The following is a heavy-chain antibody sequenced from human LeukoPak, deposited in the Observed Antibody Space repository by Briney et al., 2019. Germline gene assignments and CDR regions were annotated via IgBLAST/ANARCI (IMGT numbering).Heavy chain of an antibody. J-gene: IGHJ6*03. CDR2: INYSGST. CDR3: ARDLRRRVTAIGYGPREYYYYMDV. CDR1: GGSISNSFHY. Sequence: PSETLSLTCTVSGGSISNSFHYWGWIRQPPGKGREWIGSINYSGSTYYDPSLKSRVTMSVDTSKNQFSLKLSSVTAADTAVYYCARDLRRRVTAIGYGPREYYYYMDVWGKGTTVTISS. D-gene: IGHD2-21*02. V-gene: IGHV4-39*07.